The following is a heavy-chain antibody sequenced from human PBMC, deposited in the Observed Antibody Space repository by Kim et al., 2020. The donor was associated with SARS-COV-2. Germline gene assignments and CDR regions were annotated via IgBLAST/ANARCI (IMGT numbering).Heavy chain of an antibody. CDR3: ARHDYGEPDYYFDY. D-gene: IGHD4-17*01. Sequence: SPSFQGQVTISADKSISTAYLQWSSLKASDTAMYYCARHDYGEPDYYFDYWGQGTLVTVSS. J-gene: IGHJ4*02. V-gene: IGHV5-51*01.